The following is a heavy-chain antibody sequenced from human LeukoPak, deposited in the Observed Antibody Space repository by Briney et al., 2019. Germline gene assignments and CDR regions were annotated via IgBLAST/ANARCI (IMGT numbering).Heavy chain of an antibody. D-gene: IGHD1-1*01. V-gene: IGHV4-59*01. CDR2: LYYIGNT. CDR1: GGSISSYY. Sequence: SETLSLTRAVSGGSISSYYWRWIPQPPAKGLEWMGYLYYIGNTNHNPSLKSRVTISVDTAKKQFSLKLLSGTAADAAVYYCARIQLVPRTGFDPWGQGTLVTVSS. CDR3: ARIQLVPRTGFDP. J-gene: IGHJ5*02.